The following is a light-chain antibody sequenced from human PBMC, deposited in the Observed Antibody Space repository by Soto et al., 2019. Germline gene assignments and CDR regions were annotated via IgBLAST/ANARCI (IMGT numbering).Light chain of an antibody. J-gene: IGKJ5*01. CDR3: QQYGSSPIT. CDR2: GAS. CDR1: QTVTCNF. Sequence: VLTQSPGTLSLSPGERVTLCCWDSQTVTCNFLAWYQEKPGQAPRLLIYGASSRATGIPDRFSGSGSGTDFTLTISRLEPEDFAVYYCQQYGSSPITFGQRARLEI. V-gene: IGKV3-20*01.